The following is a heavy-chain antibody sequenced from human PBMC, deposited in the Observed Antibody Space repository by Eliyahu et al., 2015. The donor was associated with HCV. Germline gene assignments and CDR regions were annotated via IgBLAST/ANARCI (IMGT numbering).Heavy chain of an antibody. CDR1: GDTFRGSP. D-gene: IGHD3-10*02. V-gene: IGHV1-69*01. CDR3: ARGNYYAGGGSFDH. Sequence: QVQLVQSGTEVKKPGSSVKVSCQTSGDTFRGSPXXWVRQAPGQGLXXVGGIXAGCESKNYAQKWLGRITITADESTSTTYMELRRLRSEDTAVYYCARGNYYAGGGSFDHWGQGTLVTVSS. CDR2: IXAGCESK. J-gene: IGHJ4*02.